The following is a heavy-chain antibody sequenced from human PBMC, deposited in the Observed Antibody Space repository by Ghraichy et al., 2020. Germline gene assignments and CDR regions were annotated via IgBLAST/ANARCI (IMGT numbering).Heavy chain of an antibody. J-gene: IGHJ6*02. CDR3: AKFTAAAGLDGYYYGMDV. D-gene: IGHD6-13*01. CDR2: ISWNSGGI. CDR1: GFTFDDYA. V-gene: IGHV3-9*01. Sequence: GGSLRLSCAASGFTFDDYAMHWVRQAPGKGLEWVSGISWNSGGIGSAGSVKGRFTISRDNAKNSLYLQMNILRAEDTALYYCAKFTAAAGLDGYYYGMDVWGQGTTVTVSS.